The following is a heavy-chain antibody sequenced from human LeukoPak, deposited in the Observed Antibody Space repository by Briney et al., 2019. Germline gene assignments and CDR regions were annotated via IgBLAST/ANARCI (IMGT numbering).Heavy chain of an antibody. V-gene: IGHV1-2*06. CDR1: GYTFTGYY. CDR3: ARPATDYYDRSGTAFDY. J-gene: IGHJ4*02. D-gene: IGHD3-22*01. Sequence: ASVKVSCKASGYTFTGYYMRWVRQAPGQGFEWMGRINPNSGGTNYAQKFQGRVTMTRDTSISTAYMELSRLRSDDTAVYYCARPATDYYDRSGTAFDYWGQGTLVTVSS. CDR2: INPNSGGT.